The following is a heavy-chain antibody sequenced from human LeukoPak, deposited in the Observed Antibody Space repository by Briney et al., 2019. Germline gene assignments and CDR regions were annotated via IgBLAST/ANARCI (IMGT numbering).Heavy chain of an antibody. CDR3: ARITWSGSYCDY. CDR2: INPNSGGT. Sequence: SVKVSCKASGYTFTGYYMHWVRQAPGQGLEWMGWINPNSGGTNCAQKFQGRVTMTRDTSISTAYMELSRLRSDDTAVYYCARITWSGSYCDYWGQGTLVTVSS. J-gene: IGHJ4*02. D-gene: IGHD1-26*01. CDR1: GYTFTGYY. V-gene: IGHV1-2*02.